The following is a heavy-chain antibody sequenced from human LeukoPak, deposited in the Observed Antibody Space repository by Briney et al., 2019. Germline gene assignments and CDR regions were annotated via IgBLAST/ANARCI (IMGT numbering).Heavy chain of an antibody. V-gene: IGHV3-21*01. CDR3: ARDRRGYGDY. D-gene: IGHD5-12*01. J-gene: IGHJ4*02. CDR1: GFTFSRYN. CDR2: ISSTSSYI. Sequence: PGGSLRLSCAASGFTFSRYNMDWVRQAPGKGLEWVSSISSTSSYIFYADSVKGRFTISRDNAKVSLYLQMNSLRAEDTAVYYCARDRRGYGDYWGQGTLVTVSS.